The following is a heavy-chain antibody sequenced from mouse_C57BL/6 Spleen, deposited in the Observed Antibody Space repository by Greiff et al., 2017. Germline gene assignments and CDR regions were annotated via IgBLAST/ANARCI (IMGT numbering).Heavy chain of an antibody. Sequence: VHLVESGPGLVQPSQSLSITCTVSGFSLTSYGVHWVRQSPGKGLEWLGVIWSGGSTDYNAAFISRLSISKDNSKSQVFFKMNSLQADDTAIYYCARGYGNFTFFFDYWGQGTTLTVSS. J-gene: IGHJ2*01. D-gene: IGHD2-10*02. CDR3: ARGYGNFTFFFDY. CDR1: GFSLTSYG. CDR2: IWSGGST. V-gene: IGHV2-2*01.